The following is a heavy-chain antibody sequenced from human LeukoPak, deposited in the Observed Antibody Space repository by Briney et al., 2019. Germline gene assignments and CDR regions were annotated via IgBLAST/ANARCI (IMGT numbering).Heavy chain of an antibody. D-gene: IGHD4-17*01. Sequence: GGSLRLSCAASGFKFSSFSMNWARQAPGKGLEWISYITSSSSSTYYADSVKGRFTISRDNAKNSLYLQMNSLSAEDTAVYYCARVIGSYGDSAYWGQGTLDTVSS. CDR3: ARVIGSYGDSAY. J-gene: IGHJ4*02. CDR2: ITSSSSST. V-gene: IGHV3-48*04. CDR1: GFKFSSFS.